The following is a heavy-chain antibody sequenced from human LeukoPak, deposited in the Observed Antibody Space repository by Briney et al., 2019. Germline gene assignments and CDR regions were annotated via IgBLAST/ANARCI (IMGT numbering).Heavy chain of an antibody. V-gene: IGHV4-4*07. CDR2: IYTSGST. Sequence: SETLSLTCTVSGGSISSYYWSWLRQPAGKGLEWIGRIYTSGSTNYNPSLTSRVTMSVDTSKNQFSLKLSSVTAADTAVYYCARDSPYYDSSGYQASFDYWGQGTLVTVSS. D-gene: IGHD3-22*01. J-gene: IGHJ4*02. CDR3: ARDSPYYDSSGYQASFDY. CDR1: GGSISSYY.